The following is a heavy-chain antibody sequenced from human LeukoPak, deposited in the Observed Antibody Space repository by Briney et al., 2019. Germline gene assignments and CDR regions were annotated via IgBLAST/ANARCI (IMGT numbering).Heavy chain of an antibody. V-gene: IGHV3-7*01. J-gene: IGHJ4*02. CDR3: ARWDIVVVPAAMGGFDY. CDR1: GFTFSGHW. CDR2: IKQDGSEK. Sequence: GGSLRLSCAASGFTFSGHWMSWVRQAPGKGLEWVANIKQDGSEKNYVDSVKGRFTISRDNAKNSLYLQMNSLRAEDTAVYYCARWDIVVVPAAMGGFDYWGQGTLVTVSS. D-gene: IGHD2-2*01.